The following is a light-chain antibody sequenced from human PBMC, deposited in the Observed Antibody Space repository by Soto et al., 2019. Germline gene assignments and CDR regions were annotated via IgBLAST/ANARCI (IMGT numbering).Light chain of an antibody. J-gene: IGKJ2*01. CDR3: QQYNNWPPYT. Sequence: EIVMTQSPATLSVSPGERATLSFRASQSVSSNLAWYQQKPGQAPTLLIYGASTRATGIPARFSGSGSGTEFTLTISSLQSEALAVYYCQQYNNWPPYTFGQGTKLEIK. V-gene: IGKV3-15*01. CDR2: GAS. CDR1: QSVSSN.